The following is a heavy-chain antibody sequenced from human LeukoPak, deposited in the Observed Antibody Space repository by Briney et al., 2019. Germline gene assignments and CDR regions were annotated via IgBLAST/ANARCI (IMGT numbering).Heavy chain of an antibody. Sequence: GGSLRLSCAASGFTFSSYSMNWVRQAPGKGLEWVAFIRYDGSNKYYADSVKGRFIISRDNAKNTLYLQMNSLRAEDTAVYYCARVYGSGSPYYYYYYYMDVWGKGTTVTISS. J-gene: IGHJ6*03. CDR3: ARVYGSGSPYYYYYYYMDV. V-gene: IGHV3-33*08. CDR2: IRYDGSNK. CDR1: GFTFSSYS. D-gene: IGHD3-10*01.